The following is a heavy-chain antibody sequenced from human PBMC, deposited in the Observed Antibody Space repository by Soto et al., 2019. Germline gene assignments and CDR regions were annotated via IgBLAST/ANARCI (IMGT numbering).Heavy chain of an antibody. CDR3: ARGVDYYATSGYFSFDP. Sequence: TSETLSLTCNLSGGSFHNFYWLWIRQPPGKGLEWVGHVHYSGSTNYSPSLNSRATISLDTSKSQLSLKLRSVTAADTAMYFCARGVDYYATSGYFSFDPWGQGTLVTVSS. D-gene: IGHD3-16*01. V-gene: IGHV4-59*01. CDR2: VHYSGST. J-gene: IGHJ5*02. CDR1: GGSFHNFY.